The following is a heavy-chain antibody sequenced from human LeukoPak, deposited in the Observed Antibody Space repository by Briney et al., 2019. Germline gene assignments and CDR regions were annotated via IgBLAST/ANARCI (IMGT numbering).Heavy chain of an antibody. CDR2: ISGSGGST. Sequence: GGSLRLSCAASGFTFSTYVMSWVRQAPGKGLEWVSAISGSGGSTYYTDFVKGRFTISRDNAKKTLYLQMSSLRVEDTAVCFCAKEGIDYDILTGYGSAEYFQHWGQGTLVTVSS. CDR1: GFTFSTYV. J-gene: IGHJ1*01. D-gene: IGHD3-9*01. CDR3: AKEGIDYDILTGYGSAEYFQH. V-gene: IGHV3-23*01.